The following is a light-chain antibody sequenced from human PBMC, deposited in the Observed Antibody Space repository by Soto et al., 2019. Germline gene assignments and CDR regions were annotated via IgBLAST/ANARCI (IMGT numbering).Light chain of an antibody. CDR1: QSISSW. CDR2: KAS. V-gene: IGKV1-5*03. J-gene: IGKJ1*01. CDR3: QQDTSYGT. Sequence: DIQMTQSPSTLSASVGDRVTITCRASQSISSWLAWYQQKPGKAPKLLIYKASSLESGVPSRFSGSGSGTEFTLTISSLQPDDFATYYCQQDTSYGTFGQGTKVEIK.